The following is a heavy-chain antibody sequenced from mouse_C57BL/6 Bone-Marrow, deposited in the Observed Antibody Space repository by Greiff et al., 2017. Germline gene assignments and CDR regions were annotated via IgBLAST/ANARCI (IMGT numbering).Heavy chain of an antibody. Sequence: QVQLQQSGAELVKPGASVKLSCKASGYIFTEYTIHWVKQRSGQGLEWIGWFYPGSGSIKYNERFKDKATLTADKSSNTVYMELSRLTSEDSAVYCCARHEMYYDYGGYLDYWGQGTTLTVSS. CDR3: ARHEMYYDYGGYLDY. CDR2: FYPGSGSI. D-gene: IGHD2-4*01. V-gene: IGHV1-62-2*01. J-gene: IGHJ2*01. CDR1: GYIFTEYT.